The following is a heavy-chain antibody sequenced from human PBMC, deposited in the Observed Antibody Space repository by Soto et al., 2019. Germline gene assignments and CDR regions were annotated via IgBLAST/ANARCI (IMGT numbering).Heavy chain of an antibody. Sequence: GGSLRLSCAASGFTFSSYSMNWVRQAPGKGLDWVSYISSSSSTIYYADSVKGRFTISRDNAKNSLYLQMNSLRAEDTAVYYCARHPERIAEIGWFDPWGQGTLVTVSS. CDR3: ARHPERIAEIGWFDP. CDR1: GFTFSSYS. CDR2: ISSSSSTI. J-gene: IGHJ5*02. V-gene: IGHV3-48*01. D-gene: IGHD6-13*01.